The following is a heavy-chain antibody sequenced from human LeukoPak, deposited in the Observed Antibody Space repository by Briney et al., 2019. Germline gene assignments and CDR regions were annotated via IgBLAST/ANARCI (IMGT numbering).Heavy chain of an antibody. Sequence: ASVKVSCKASGYTFTSYGISWVRQAPGQGLEWMGWISAYNGNTNYAQKLQGRVTMTTDTSTSTAYMELRSLRSDDTAVYYCARGYHPHYYDSSGYYFERWGQGTLVTVSS. CDR1: GYTFTSYG. J-gene: IGHJ1*01. V-gene: IGHV1-18*01. D-gene: IGHD3-22*01. CDR2: ISAYNGNT. CDR3: ARGYHPHYYDSSGYYFER.